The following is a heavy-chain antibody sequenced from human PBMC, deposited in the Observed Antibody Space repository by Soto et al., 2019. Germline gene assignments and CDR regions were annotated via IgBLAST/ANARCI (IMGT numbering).Heavy chain of an antibody. CDR3: ARDRNYFGGRCEGY. J-gene: IGHJ4*02. D-gene: IGHD2-21*01. V-gene: IGHV3-11*01. Sequence: GGSLRLSCAASGFTFSDYYMSWIRQAPGKGLEWVSYISSSGSTIYYADTVKGRFTISRDNAKNSLYLQMNSLRAEDTAVYCCARDRNYFGGRCEGYWGQGTLVTVSS. CDR2: ISSSGSTI. CDR1: GFTFSDYY.